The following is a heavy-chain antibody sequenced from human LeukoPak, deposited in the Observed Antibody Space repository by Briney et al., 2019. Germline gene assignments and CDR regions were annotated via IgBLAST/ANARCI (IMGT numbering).Heavy chain of an antibody. CDR1: GGSISSGGYY. CDR3: ARDGDGDYSSY. V-gene: IGHV4-31*03. Sequence: PSETLSLTCTVSGGSISSGGYYWSWIRQHPGKGLEWIGYIYYSGSTYYNPSLKSRATISVDTSQNQFSLKLSSVTAADTAVYYCARDGDGDYSSYWGQGTLVTVSS. CDR2: IYYSGST. D-gene: IGHD4-11*01. J-gene: IGHJ4*02.